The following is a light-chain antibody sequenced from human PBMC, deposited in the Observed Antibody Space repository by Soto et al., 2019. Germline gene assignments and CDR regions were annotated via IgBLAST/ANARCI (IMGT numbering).Light chain of an antibody. CDR1: QSISTF. V-gene: IGKV1-39*01. CDR3: QQSYITPYT. CDR2: AVS. J-gene: IGKJ5*01. Sequence: DIQTTQSPSSLSASVGNTVTITCRASQSISTFSNWYQQKPGQAPKLLIYAVSSLRDGVPSRFSGGGPGTDFSLTISSLQPEDFATYYCQQSYITPYTFGQGTRLEIK.